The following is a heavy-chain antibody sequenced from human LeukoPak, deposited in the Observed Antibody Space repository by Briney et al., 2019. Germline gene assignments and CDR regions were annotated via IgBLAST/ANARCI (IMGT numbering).Heavy chain of an antibody. J-gene: IGHJ4*02. CDR1: GGTFSRYA. V-gene: IGHV1-69*01. D-gene: IGHD3-22*01. Sequence: SVKVSCKASGGTFSRYAISWVRQAPGQGLEWMGGIIPIFGTANYAQKFQGRVTITADESTNTAYMELASLRSEDTAIYYCARDAAIFHNGGYYYLWWGQGTLVTVSS. CDR3: ARDAAIFHNGGYYYLW. CDR2: IIPIFGTA.